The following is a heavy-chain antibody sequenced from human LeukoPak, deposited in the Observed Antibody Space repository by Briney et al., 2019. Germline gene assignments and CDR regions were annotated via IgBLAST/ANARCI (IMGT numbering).Heavy chain of an antibody. J-gene: IGHJ4*02. D-gene: IGHD3-22*01. CDR1: AYRFTSYW. CDR2: IYPGDSDI. Sequence: KPGESLKISCKGSAYRFTSYWIGWVRQMPGKGLEWMGIIYPGDSDIRYSPSFQGQVAISADKSISTAYLQWSSLKASDTAMYYCARQYRAYYYDSSGYGYWGQGTLVTVSS. CDR3: ARQYRAYYYDSSGYGY. V-gene: IGHV5-51*01.